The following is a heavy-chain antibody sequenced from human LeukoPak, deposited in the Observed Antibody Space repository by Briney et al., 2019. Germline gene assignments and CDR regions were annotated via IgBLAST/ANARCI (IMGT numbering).Heavy chain of an antibody. CDR2: INHSGST. Sequence: SETLSLTCAVYGGSFSGYYWSWIRQPPGKGLEWIGAINHSGSTNYNPSLKSRVTISVDTSKNQFSLKLSSVTAADTAVYYCANYYYGSGSFDYWGQGTLVTVSS. CDR3: ANYYYGSGSFDY. D-gene: IGHD3-10*01. V-gene: IGHV4-34*01. CDR1: GGSFSGYY. J-gene: IGHJ4*02.